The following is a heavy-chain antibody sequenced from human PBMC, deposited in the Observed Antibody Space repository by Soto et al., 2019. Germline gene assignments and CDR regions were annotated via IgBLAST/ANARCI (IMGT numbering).Heavy chain of an antibody. V-gene: IGHV5-51*01. CDR2: IYPGDSDT. Sequence: GESLKISCKGSGYSFTSYWIGWVRQMPGKGLEWMGIIYPGDSDTRYSPSFQGQVTISADKTIGTAYLQWSSLKASDTAMYYCVRHMTGTGKQKSFDIWGHGTMVTVSS. D-gene: IGHD1-20*01. CDR1: GYSFTSYW. J-gene: IGHJ3*02. CDR3: VRHMTGTGKQKSFDI.